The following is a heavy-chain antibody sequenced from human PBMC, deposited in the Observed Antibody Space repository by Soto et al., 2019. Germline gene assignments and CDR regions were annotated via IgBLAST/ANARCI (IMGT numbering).Heavy chain of an antibody. CDR2: TNPNSGGT. D-gene: IGHD6-25*01. V-gene: IGHV1-2*04. J-gene: IGHJ4*02. CDR3: ASLHLRDRAAADFDY. Sequence: SVKVSCKASGYTFTDHYIHWVRQAPGQGLEWMGWTNPNSGGTNYAQNFQGWVTMTRDTSISTAYMELSRLRSDDTAVYYCASLHLRDRAAADFDYWGQGTLVTVSS. CDR1: GYTFTDHY.